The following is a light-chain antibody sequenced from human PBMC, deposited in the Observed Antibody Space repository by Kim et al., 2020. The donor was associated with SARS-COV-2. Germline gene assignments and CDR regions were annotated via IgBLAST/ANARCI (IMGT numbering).Light chain of an antibody. V-gene: IGKV1-39*01. CDR3: QQSYITPFT. CDR1: QSISSH. CDR2: AAS. Sequence: DTQMTQSPSSLSASVGDRVTITCRTTQSISSHLNWYQQKPGRAPKLLISAASTLQGGVPSRFSGSGSETDFTLTISSLQPEDFATYFCQQSYITPFTFGPGTKVDIK. J-gene: IGKJ3*01.